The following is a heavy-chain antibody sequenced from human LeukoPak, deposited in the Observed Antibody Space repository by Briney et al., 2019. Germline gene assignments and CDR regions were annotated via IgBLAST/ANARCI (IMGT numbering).Heavy chain of an antibody. Sequence: PGEPLRLSCAASGFTFSSYAMSWVRQAPGKGLEWVSRISGGGGTTYYAASVKGRFTISRDNSKNTLYLQINSLRAEDTAVYYCAKDGADYDSDYFDYWGQGTLVTVSS. D-gene: IGHD3-3*01. V-gene: IGHV3-23*01. CDR1: GFTFSSYA. J-gene: IGHJ4*02. CDR2: ISGGGGTT. CDR3: AKDGADYDSDYFDY.